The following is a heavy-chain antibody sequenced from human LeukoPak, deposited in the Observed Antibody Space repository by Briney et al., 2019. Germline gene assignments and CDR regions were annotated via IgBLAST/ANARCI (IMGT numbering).Heavy chain of an antibody. J-gene: IGHJ6*03. Sequence: SETLSLTCAVYGGSFSGYYWSWIRQPPGKGLEWIGEINHSGSTNYNPSLKSRVTISIDTSKNQFSLKLSSVTAADTAVYYCAGGQAYDFWSGYPSPYYYMDVWGKGTTVTVSS. D-gene: IGHD3-3*01. V-gene: IGHV4-34*01. CDR3: AGGQAYDFWSGYPSPYYYMDV. CDR1: GGSFSGYY. CDR2: INHSGST.